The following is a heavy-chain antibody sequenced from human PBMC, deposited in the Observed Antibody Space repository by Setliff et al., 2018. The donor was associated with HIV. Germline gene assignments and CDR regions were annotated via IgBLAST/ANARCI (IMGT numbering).Heavy chain of an antibody. D-gene: IGHD1-26*01. CDR3: AGGPGTTSIDYMDV. J-gene: IGHJ6*03. CDR1: GPSIITTDYY. CDR2: ISYSGRT. Sequence: KTSETLSLTCSFSGPSIITTDYYWAWVRQPPGKGLEWIGSISYSGRTYYNPSLKSRLTISADMSKNQFSLKVISVTAADTAVYYCAGGPGTTSIDYMDVWGKGTTVTVSS. V-gene: IGHV4-39*07.